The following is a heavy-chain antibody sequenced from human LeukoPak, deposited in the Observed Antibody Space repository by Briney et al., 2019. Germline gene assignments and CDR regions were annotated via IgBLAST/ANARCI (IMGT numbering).Heavy chain of an antibody. CDR3: TRDGDDNSGYYRFYFDY. J-gene: IGHJ4*02. D-gene: IGHD3-22*01. Sequence: PGRSLRLSCAASRFSFSNYAMHWVRQDSGRGLEWLAVISHDGINTYYADSVKGRFTISRDNSKNTLYLQMNSLRAEDTAVYFCTRDGDDNSGYYRFYFDYWGQGTLVTVSS. V-gene: IGHV3-30*03. CDR2: ISHDGINT. CDR1: RFSFSNYA.